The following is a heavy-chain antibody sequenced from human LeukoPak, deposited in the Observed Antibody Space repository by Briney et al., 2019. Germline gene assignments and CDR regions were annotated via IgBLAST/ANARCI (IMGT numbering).Heavy chain of an antibody. J-gene: IGHJ5*02. V-gene: IGHV4-59*11. CDR2: ISYIGST. CDR3: ARGEVVITTGRRFDP. Sequence: SETLSLTCTVSDASISGHYLTWIRQPPGKGLEWIGYISYIGSTNYNPSLKSRVTISVDTSKNQFSLKLSSVTAADTAVYYCARGEVVITTGRRFDPWGQGTLVTVSS. CDR1: DASISGHY. D-gene: IGHD3-22*01.